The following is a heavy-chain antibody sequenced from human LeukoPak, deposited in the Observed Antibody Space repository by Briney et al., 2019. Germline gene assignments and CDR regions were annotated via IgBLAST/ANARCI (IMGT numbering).Heavy chain of an antibody. V-gene: IGHV1-18*01. CDR3: ARGYDSSWPGAFDI. D-gene: IGHD3-22*01. CDR1: GYTFITYG. CDR2: ITAYNGNT. J-gene: IGHJ3*02. Sequence: ASVKASCKASGYTFITYGSNWGRQAPGQGLKWMEWITAYNGNTNYAQKFQGRVTMTTDTSTNTAYMELRSLRSDHKAVYYCARGYDSSWPGAFDIWGQGTMVTVSS.